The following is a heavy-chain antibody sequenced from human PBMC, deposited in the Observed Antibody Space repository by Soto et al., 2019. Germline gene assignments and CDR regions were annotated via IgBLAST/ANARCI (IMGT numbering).Heavy chain of an antibody. CDR1: GYTFTGYY. Sequence: QVQLVQSGTEVKRPGDSVKVSWKASGYTFTGYYVHWVRQAPGQGLEWMGWINPNSGDTYLAQRFQGRVTMNRDTSIGTAYMELRGLTSDDTAEYYCAKGGAIVAAGTRVYLYNAMDVWGQGTTVTVSS. CDR2: INPNSGDT. J-gene: IGHJ6*02. CDR3: AKGGAIVAAGTRVYLYNAMDV. V-gene: IGHV1-2*02. D-gene: IGHD1-26*01.